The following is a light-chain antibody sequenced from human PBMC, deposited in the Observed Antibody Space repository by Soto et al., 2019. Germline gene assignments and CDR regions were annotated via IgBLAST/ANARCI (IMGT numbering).Light chain of an antibody. J-gene: IGKJ4*01. CDR1: QSVSSN. CDR3: QQYNNWPLG. Sequence: EIVMTQSPATLSVSPGERATLSCRASQSVSSNLAWYQQKPGQAPSLLIYGASTRATGIPARFSGSGSGTEFTLTISSLQSEDFAVYYCQQYNNWPLGFGGGTTGDIK. V-gene: IGKV3-15*01. CDR2: GAS.